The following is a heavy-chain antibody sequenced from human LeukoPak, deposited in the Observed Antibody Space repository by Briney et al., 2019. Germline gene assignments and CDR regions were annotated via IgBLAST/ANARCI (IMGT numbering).Heavy chain of an antibody. D-gene: IGHD3-10*01. V-gene: IGHV1-18*04. Sequence: GASVKLSCNASGYTFTSYGISWVRQAPGQGLEWMGWISAYNGNTNYAQKLQGRLTMTTDTSTSTAYMELRSLRSDDTAVYSCTRDGFTITMVRGVIINWFDPWGQGTLVTVSS. J-gene: IGHJ5*02. CDR2: ISAYNGNT. CDR3: TRDGFTITMVRGVIINWFDP. CDR1: GYTFTSYG.